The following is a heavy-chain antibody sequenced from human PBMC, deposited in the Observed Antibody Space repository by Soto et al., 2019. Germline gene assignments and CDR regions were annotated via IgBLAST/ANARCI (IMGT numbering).Heavy chain of an antibody. V-gene: IGHV4-39*01. CDR1: GGSISSSSYY. D-gene: IGHD3-16*01. CDR2: IYYSGST. CDR3: ARGGEASARYFDY. J-gene: IGHJ4*02. Sequence: SETLSLTCTVSGGSISSSSYYWGWIRQPPGKGLEWIGSIYYSGSTYYNPSLKSRVTISVDTSKNQFSLKLSSVTAADTAVYYCARGGEASARYFDYWGQGTLVTVSS.